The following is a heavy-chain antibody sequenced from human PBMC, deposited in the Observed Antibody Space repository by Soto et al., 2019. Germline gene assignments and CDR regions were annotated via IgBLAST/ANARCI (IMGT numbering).Heavy chain of an antibody. D-gene: IGHD2-2*03. CDR3: GDIGYCFGARCPP. CDR2: ITKKPDNYTT. CDR1: EFAFHNAW. Sequence: GGSLRLSCSTSEFAFHNAWMGWIRQAPGKWLEWVGHITKKPDNYTTQYAASVKDRFTISRDDSKSSVYLQMNSLKTEDTAVYYCGDIGYCFGARCPPWGQXTLVTVSS. V-gene: IGHV3-72*01. J-gene: IGHJ5*02.